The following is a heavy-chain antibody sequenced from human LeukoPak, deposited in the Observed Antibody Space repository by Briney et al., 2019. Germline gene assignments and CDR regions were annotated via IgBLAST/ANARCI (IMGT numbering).Heavy chain of an antibody. Sequence: PGGSLRLSCAASGFTVSSNYMSWVRQAPGKGLEWVSVIYSTGSTYYADSVKGRFTISRDNSKNTLYLQMNSLRAEDTAVYYCARDFRGSGSWGYDAFDIWGQGTMVTVSS. CDR3: ARDFRGSGSWGYDAFDI. CDR1: GFTVSSNY. D-gene: IGHD3-10*01. V-gene: IGHV3-53*01. CDR2: IYSTGST. J-gene: IGHJ3*02.